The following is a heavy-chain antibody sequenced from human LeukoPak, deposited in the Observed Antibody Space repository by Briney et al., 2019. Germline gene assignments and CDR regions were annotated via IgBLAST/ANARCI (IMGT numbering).Heavy chain of an antibody. V-gene: IGHV3-23*01. J-gene: IGHJ6*02. D-gene: IGHD1-26*01. Sequence: PGGSLRLSCATSQFNFNKFGMTWVRQAPGKGLEWVSSISGNGGSTQYADSVQGRFAISRDNSKNTLYLQMNSLRAEDTAVYYCAKAGGSYYNYYYGMDVWGQGTTVTVSS. CDR1: QFNFNKFG. CDR3: AKAGGSYYNYYYGMDV. CDR2: ISGNGGST.